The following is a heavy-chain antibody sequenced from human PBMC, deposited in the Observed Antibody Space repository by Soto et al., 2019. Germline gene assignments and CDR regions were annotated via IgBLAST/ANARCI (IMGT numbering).Heavy chain of an antibody. J-gene: IGHJ4*02. CDR2: ILAAFNT. CDR3: ARRVEGYFDY. V-gene: IGHV3-23*03. Sequence: EVQLLESGGGLVQPGGSLTLSCAASGFTFSDYTMTWVRQAPGKVLECISVILAAFNTYYAGSVRGRFTISRDNSKNTLYLQMDSLRAEDTAVYYCARRVEGYFDYWGQGALVTVSS. CDR1: GFTFSDYT.